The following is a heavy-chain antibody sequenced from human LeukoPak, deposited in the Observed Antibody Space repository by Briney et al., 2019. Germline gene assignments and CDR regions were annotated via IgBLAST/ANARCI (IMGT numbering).Heavy chain of an antibody. CDR3: ATGPREYDYVWGSYRANWFDP. V-gene: IGHV1-18*01. CDR1: GYTFTSYG. D-gene: IGHD3-16*02. Sequence: ASVKVSCKASGYTFTSYGISWVRQAPGQGLEWMGWISAYNGNTNYAQKLQGRVTMTTDTSTSTAYMELRSLRSEDTAVYYCATGPREYDYVWGSYRANWFDPWGQGTLVTVSS. J-gene: IGHJ5*02. CDR2: ISAYNGNT.